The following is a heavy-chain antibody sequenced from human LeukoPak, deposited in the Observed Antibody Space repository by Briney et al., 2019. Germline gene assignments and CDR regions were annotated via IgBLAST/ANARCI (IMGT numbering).Heavy chain of an antibody. D-gene: IGHD3-3*01. CDR3: ARHAYYDFVTGLFDP. J-gene: IGHJ5*02. CDR1: GGSISSSNYY. Sequence: SETLSLTCIVSGGSISSSNYYWGWIRQPPGKGLEWIGSIYYSGNTYYNSSLKSRVTISVDTSKNHFSLNLNSVTAADTAVYYCARHAYYDFVTGLFDPWGQGTLVTVSS. V-gene: IGHV4-39*01. CDR2: IYYSGNT.